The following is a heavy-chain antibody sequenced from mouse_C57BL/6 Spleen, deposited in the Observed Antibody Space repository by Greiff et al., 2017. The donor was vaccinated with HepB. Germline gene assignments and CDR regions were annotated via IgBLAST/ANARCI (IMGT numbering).Heavy chain of an antibody. CDR2: LDPENGDT. D-gene: IGHD2-2*01. J-gene: IGHJ2*01. V-gene: IGHV14-4*01. CDR3: TTDGLPRDY. Sequence: EVQLQQSGAELVRPGASVKLSCTASGFNIKDDYMHWVKQRPEQGLEWIGWLDPENGDTEYASKFQGKATITADTSSNTAYLQLSSLTSEDTAVYYGTTDGLPRDYWGQSTTLTVSS. CDR1: GFNIKDDY.